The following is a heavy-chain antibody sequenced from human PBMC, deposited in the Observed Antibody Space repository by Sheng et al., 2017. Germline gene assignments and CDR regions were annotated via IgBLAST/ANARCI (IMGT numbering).Heavy chain of an antibody. J-gene: IGHJ6*03. CDR1: GGIFNGYG. CDR2: IIPPFAIP. D-gene: IGHD5-18*01. Sequence: QVQLVQSGAEVKKPGSSVKVSCKASGGIFNGYGISWVRQAPGQGLEWMGGIIPPFAIPNYAQKFQGRVTITADESTTTVYMELSSLKSEDTAVYYCARRALSYPYSFEDYYYMDVWGQGTTVTVSS. V-gene: IGHV1-69*13. CDR3: ARRALSYPYSFEDYYYMDV.